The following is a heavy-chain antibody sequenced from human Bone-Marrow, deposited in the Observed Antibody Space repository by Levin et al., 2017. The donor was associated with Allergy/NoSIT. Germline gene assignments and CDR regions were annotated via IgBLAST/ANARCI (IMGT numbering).Heavy chain of an antibody. CDR2: ISKDGSEQ. CDR1: GFMFPGYG. Sequence: SLPLPSVASGFMFPGYGMHWVRQTTRRPPQWVRFISKDGSEQHYGDSVRGRFTMSRDNSLNELSLQMDSLRPEDTATYYCAKEGLGTVADFHFDSWGLGTLVSVSS. V-gene: IGHV3-30*18. J-gene: IGHJ4*02. D-gene: IGHD6-19*01. CDR3: AKEGLGTVADFHFDS.